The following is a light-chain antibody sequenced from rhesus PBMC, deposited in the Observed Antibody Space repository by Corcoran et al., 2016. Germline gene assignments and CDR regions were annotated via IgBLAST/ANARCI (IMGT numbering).Light chain of an antibody. CDR2: RAS. Sequence: DIQMTQSPSSLSASVGDRVTITCQASQSLSNYLNWYQQKPGKIPKLLIYRASSLQSGIPSRFSGSGSGTDVTLTISSLQPEDCATYYCQQGYSYPLTFGGGTKVELK. CDR1: QSLSNY. CDR3: QQGYSYPLT. V-gene: IGKV1S9*01. J-gene: IGKJ4*01.